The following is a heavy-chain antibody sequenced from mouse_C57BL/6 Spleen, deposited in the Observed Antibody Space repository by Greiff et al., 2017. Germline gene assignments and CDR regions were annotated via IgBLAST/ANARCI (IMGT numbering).Heavy chain of an antibody. Sequence: VKLQQPGAELVKPGASVKLSCKASGYTFTSYWMHWVKQRPGRGLEWIGRIAPNSGGTKYNEKFQSKATLTVDTPSSTAYMQLSRLTSSDSAVYYCARRGITTVVAPGAMDYWGQGTSVTVSS. D-gene: IGHD1-1*01. CDR3: ARRGITTVVAPGAMDY. V-gene: IGHV1-72*01. CDR1: GYTFTSYW. CDR2: IAPNSGGT. J-gene: IGHJ4*01.